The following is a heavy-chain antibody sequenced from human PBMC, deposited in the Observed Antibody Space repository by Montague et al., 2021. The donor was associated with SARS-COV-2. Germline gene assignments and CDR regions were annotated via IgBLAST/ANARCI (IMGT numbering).Heavy chain of an antibody. V-gene: IGHV3-21*01. CDR2: ISSSSSYI. J-gene: IGHJ4*02. D-gene: IGHD2-21*02. Sequence: SLRLSCAASGFTFSSYSMNWVRQAPGKGLEWVSSISSSSSYIYYADSVKGRFTISRDNAKNSLYLQMNSLRAKDTAVYYCARDRGSIYCGGDCYTPYFDYWGQGTLVTVSS. CDR1: GFTFSSYS. CDR3: ARDRGSIYCGGDCYTPYFDY.